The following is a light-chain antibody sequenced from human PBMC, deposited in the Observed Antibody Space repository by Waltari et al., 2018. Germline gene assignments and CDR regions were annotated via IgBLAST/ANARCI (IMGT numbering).Light chain of an antibody. CDR2: VNSDGSH. CDR1: SGHSTNI. CDR3: QTGGHGTWV. Sequence: QLVLTQSPSASASLGASVKLTCTLSSGHSTNIIAWLQQRPEKGPRYLMNVNSDGSHNKGVGIPDRFSGSSSGAERYLTSTSLQAEDEADYYCQTGGHGTWVFGGGTRLTVL. V-gene: IGLV4-69*01. J-gene: IGLJ3*02.